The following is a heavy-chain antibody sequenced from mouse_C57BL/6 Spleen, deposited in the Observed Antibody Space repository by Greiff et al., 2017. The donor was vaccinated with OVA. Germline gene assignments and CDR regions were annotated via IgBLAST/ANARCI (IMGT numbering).Heavy chain of an antibody. CDR2: SRNKANDYTT. CDR1: GFTFSDFY. V-gene: IGHV7-1*01. Sequence: EVNVVESGGGLVQSGRSLRLSCATSGFTFSDFYMEWVRQAPGKGLEWIAASRNKANDYTTGYSATVKSPVIISRGTCQSFLYLQMNALRAEDTAIYYCARDTPKDYWGQGASVTVSS. J-gene: IGHJ4*01. CDR3: ARDTPKDY.